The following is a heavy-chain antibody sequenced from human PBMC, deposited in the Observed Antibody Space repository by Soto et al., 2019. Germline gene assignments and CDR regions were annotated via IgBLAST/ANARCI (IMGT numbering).Heavy chain of an antibody. CDR3: ARESEDLTSNFDY. V-gene: IGHV3-21*01. CDR1: GFTFTRYS. Sequence: LRLSCSASGFTFTRYSMNWVRQAPGKGLEWVSSISSTTNYIYYADSMKGRFTVSRDNAKNSVYLEMNSLSAEDTAVYYCARESEDLTSNFDYWGQGTLVTVSS. CDR2: ISSTTNYI. J-gene: IGHJ4*02.